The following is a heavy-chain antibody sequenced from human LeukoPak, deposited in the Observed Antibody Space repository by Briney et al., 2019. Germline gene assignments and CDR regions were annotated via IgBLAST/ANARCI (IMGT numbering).Heavy chain of an antibody. CDR3: ARALPGCYSTNCYGLDY. J-gene: IGHJ4*02. CDR1: GYTFTSYA. Sequence: EASVKVSCKASGYTFTSYAMNWVRQAPGQGLEWMGWINTNTGNPTYAQGFTGRFVFSLDTSVNTAYLQISSLKAEDTAVYYCARALPGCYSTNCYGLDYWGQGTLVTVSS. CDR2: INTNTGNP. V-gene: IGHV7-4-1*02. D-gene: IGHD2-2*01.